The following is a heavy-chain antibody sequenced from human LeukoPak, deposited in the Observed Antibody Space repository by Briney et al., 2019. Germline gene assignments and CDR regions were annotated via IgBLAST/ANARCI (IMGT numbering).Heavy chain of an antibody. CDR2: ISSSGSST. Sequence: GSLRLSCAACGFTFSSFAMSWVRQAPGKGLEWVSAISSSGSSTYFADSVKGRYTISRDNSKNTLFLQMNTLRAEDTAVYYCAKYPSTVTTFYSYGMDVWGQGTSVTVS. CDR3: AKYPSTVTTFYSYGMDV. J-gene: IGHJ6*02. D-gene: IGHD4-11*01. CDR1: GFTFSSFA. V-gene: IGHV3-23*01.